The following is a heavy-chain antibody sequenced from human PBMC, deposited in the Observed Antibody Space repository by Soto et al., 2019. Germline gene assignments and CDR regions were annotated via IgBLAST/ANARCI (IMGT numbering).Heavy chain of an antibody. D-gene: IGHD2-21*02. CDR2: ISSSGDLI. Sequence: EVQLVESGGGLVQPGGSLRLSCAASGFTFSSYEMNWVRQAPGRGLEWISYISSSGDLIYYADSVRGRFTASRDSAKNSVYLQMNSLRAEDTAVYYCAREEINCGGDCFSLWGQGTLVTVSS. CDR1: GFTFSSYE. CDR3: AREEINCGGDCFSL. J-gene: IGHJ4*02. V-gene: IGHV3-48*03.